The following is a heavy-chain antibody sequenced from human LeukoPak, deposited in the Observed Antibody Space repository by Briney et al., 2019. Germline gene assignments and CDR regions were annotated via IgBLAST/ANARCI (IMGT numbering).Heavy chain of an antibody. CDR3: AKAARGAVAGYY. V-gene: IGHV3-30*02. CDR2: IRYDGSNK. CDR1: GFTFSSYG. D-gene: IGHD6-19*01. Sequence: GGSLRLSCAASGFTFSSYGMHWVRQAPGKGLEWVAFIRYDGSNKYYADSVKGRFTISRDNSKNTLYLQMNSLRAEDRAVYYCAKAARGAVAGYYWGQGTLVTVSS. J-gene: IGHJ4*02.